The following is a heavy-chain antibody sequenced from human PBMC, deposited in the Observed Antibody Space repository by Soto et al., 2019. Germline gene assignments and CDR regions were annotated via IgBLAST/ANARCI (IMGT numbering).Heavy chain of an antibody. J-gene: IGHJ5*02. CDR3: ARQYSSPSQRKGGQRSGSWFDP. V-gene: IGHV2-5*02. CDR2: IYWDDDK. D-gene: IGHD6-6*01. CDR1: GFSLSTSGVG. Sequence: SGPTLVNPTQTLTLTCTFSGFSLSTSGVGVGWIRQPPGKALEWLALIYWDDDKRYSPSLKSRLTITKDTSKNQVVLTMTNMDPVDTATYYCARQYSSPSQRKGGQRSGSWFDPWGQGTLVTVSS.